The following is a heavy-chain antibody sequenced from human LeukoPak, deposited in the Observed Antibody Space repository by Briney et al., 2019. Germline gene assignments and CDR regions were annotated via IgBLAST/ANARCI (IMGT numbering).Heavy chain of an antibody. CDR1: GFTFSSYE. V-gene: IGHV3-48*03. J-gene: IGHJ4*02. CDR2: ISSSGSTI. D-gene: IGHD6-13*01. CDR3: ARDSTAAGTGVY. Sequence: GGSLRLCCAASGFTFSSYEMNWVRQAPGKGLEWVSYISSSGSTIYYADSVKGRFTISRDNAKNSLYLQMNSLRAEDTAVYYCARDSTAAGTGVYWGQGTLVTVSS.